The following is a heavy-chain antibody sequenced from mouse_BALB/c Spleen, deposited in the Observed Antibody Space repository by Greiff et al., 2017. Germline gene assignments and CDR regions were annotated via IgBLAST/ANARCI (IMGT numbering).Heavy chain of an antibody. Sequence: QVQLQQPGAELVKPGASVKLSCKASGYTFTSYWMHWVKQRPGQGLEWIGEINPSNGRTNYNEKFKSKATLTVDKSSSKAYMQLSSLTSEDSAVYYCARGGPMDYWGQGTSVTVSS. CDR1: GYTFTSYW. J-gene: IGHJ4*01. CDR3: ARGGPMDY. CDR2: INPSNGRT. V-gene: IGHV1S81*02.